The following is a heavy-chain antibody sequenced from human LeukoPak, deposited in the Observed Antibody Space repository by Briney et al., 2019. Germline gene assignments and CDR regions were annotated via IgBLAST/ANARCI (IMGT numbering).Heavy chain of an antibody. CDR3: AKHSSYNWFDP. CDR1: GYSFTNYW. V-gene: IGHV5-51*01. CDR2: IYPDDSDT. Sequence: GESLKISCKGSGYSFTNYWIGWVRQMPGKGLEWMGIIYPDDSDTRYSPSFQGQVTISADKSINTAYQQWSSLKASDTAMYYCAKHSSYNWFDPWGQGTLVTVSS. D-gene: IGHD2-15*01. J-gene: IGHJ5*02.